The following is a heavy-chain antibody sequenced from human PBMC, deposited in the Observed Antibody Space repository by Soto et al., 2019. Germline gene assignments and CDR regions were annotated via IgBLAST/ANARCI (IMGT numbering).Heavy chain of an antibody. D-gene: IGHD2-8*02. CDR3: ARGGSYWARRHYFDS. CDR1: GYTFTSYD. V-gene: IGHV1-8*02. CDR2: VTPRNGDT. Sequence: ASVKVSCKASGYTFTSYDINWVRQAAGQGPEWMESVTPRNGDTAFAQKYQGRVTVTSNTSMSTVYMELSNLRSDDTAVYYCARGGSYWARRHYFDSWGQGTLVTVSS. J-gene: IGHJ4*02.